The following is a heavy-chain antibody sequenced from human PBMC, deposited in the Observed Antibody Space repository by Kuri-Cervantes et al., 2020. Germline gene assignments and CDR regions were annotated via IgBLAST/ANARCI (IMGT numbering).Heavy chain of an antibody. CDR2: ISSSSSYI. V-gene: IGHV3-21*04. D-gene: IGHD2-15*01. CDR1: GFTFSSYS. CDR3: ARGGGYCSGGSCYPHDAFDI. Sequence: GESLKISCAASGFTFSSYSMNWVRQAPGKGLEWVSSISSSSSYIYYADSVKGRFTISRDNAKNSLYLQMNSLRAEDTAVYYCARGGGYCSGGSCYPHDAFDIWGQGTMVTVSS. J-gene: IGHJ3*02.